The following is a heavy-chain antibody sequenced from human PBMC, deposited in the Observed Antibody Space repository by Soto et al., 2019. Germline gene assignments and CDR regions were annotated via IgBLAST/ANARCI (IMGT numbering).Heavy chain of an antibody. V-gene: IGHV4-39*02. D-gene: IGHD3-9*01. CDR2: MFSTGSS. CDR1: VASISNTRYF. J-gene: IGHJ4*02. CDR3: ASRYYHISAGYRYYEPFYFDN. Sequence: SETLSLACAISVASISNTRYFWGWIRQPRGKGREWVGKMFSTGSSTYNPSLKGRVTFSVDTSKNHFSLRLFSMTASDTAVYFCASRYYHISAGYRYYEPFYFDNWGPGTLVTVSS.